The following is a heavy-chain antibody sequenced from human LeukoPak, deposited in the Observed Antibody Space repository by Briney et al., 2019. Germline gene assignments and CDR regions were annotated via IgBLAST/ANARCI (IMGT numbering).Heavy chain of an antibody. CDR1: GGTFSSYA. V-gene: IGHV1-69*04. CDR2: IIPILGIA. D-gene: IGHD1-1*01. Sequence: ATVKVSCKASGGTFSSYAISWVRQAPGQGLEWMGRIIPILGIANYAQKFQGRVTITADKSTSTAYMELSSLRSEDTAVYYCARDPKSGDYWGQGTLVTVSS. CDR3: ARDPKSGDY. J-gene: IGHJ4*02.